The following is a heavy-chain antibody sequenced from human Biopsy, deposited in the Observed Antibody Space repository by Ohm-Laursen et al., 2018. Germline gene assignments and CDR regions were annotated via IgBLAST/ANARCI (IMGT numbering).Heavy chain of an antibody. CDR1: GYNFISYS. CDR3: ARGEVTFGELIVSLDS. J-gene: IGHJ4*02. D-gene: IGHD3-16*02. V-gene: IGHV1-18*01. CDR2: IRPLNGDT. Sequence: ASVKVSCKTSGYNFISYSINWVRQAPGQGLEWMGWIRPLNGDTKYGQRFQDRVTMTTDTSTSTVYMELTSLRSDDTAVYYCARGEVTFGELIVSLDSWGQGTLVTVSS.